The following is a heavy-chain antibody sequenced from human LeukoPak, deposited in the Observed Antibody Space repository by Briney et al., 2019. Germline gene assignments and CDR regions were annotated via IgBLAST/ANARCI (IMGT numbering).Heavy chain of an antibody. Sequence: WGSLRLSCAASGFTFSSYSMNWVRQAPGKGLEWVAAISTTSGNTYYADSLKGRFTISRDNAKNSLYLQMNSLRVEDTALYYCARRAPSHDFDDWGQGTLVTVSS. V-gene: IGHV3-21*01. CDR2: ISTTSGNT. CDR3: ARRAPSHDFDD. J-gene: IGHJ4*02. CDR1: GFTFSSYS.